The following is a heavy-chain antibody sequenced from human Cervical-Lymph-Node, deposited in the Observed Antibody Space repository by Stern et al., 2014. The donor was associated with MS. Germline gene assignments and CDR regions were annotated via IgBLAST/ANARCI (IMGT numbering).Heavy chain of an antibody. Sequence: VQLVESGAEVKRPGSSVTVSCKTSGGTSNSYTISWVRQAPGQGLAWLGKIIPIFGATDYAQKFQDRLTMTADESTATVYMELSSLTSDDTAVYYCARGPAARPDYWAQGTLVTVSS. CDR3: ARGPAARPDY. V-gene: IGHV1-69*15. J-gene: IGHJ4*02. CDR1: GGTSNSYT. CDR2: IIPIFGAT. D-gene: IGHD6-6*01.